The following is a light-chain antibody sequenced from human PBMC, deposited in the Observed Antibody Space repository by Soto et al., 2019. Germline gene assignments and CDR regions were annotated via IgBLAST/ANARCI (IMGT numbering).Light chain of an antibody. V-gene: IGKV3-20*01. CDR1: QSVSSSY. Sequence: EIVLTQSPGTLSLSPGERATLSCRASQSVSSSYLAWYQQKPGQAPRLLLYGASSRAPGIPDRFSGSGSGTDFTLTISTLEPEDFAVYYCQQYGSYFGVGTKVEIK. CDR2: GAS. CDR3: QQYGSY. J-gene: IGKJ4*01.